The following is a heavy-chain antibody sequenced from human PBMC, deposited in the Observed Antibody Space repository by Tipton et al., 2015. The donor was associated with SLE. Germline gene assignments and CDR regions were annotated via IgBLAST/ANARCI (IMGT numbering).Heavy chain of an antibody. V-gene: IGHV4-38-2*01. CDR1: GYSITSGDY. Sequence: TLSLTCAVSGYSITSGDYWGWIRQPPGKGLEWVGSIYYSGSTYYNPSPKSRVTISVDTSKNQFSLKLSSVTAADTAVYYCARLGVVVTAIDYWGQGTLVTVSS. CDR2: IYYSGST. D-gene: IGHD2-21*02. CDR3: ARLGVVVTAIDY. J-gene: IGHJ4*02.